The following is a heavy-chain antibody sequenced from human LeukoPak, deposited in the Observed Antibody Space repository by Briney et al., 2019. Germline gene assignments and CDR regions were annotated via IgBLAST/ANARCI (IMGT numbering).Heavy chain of an antibody. CDR2: INSDGSST. Sequence: PGGSLRLSCAASGFTFSNYWMHWVRQAPGKGLVWVSRINSDGSSTSCADSVKGRFTISRDNAKNTLYLQMNSLRAEDTAVYYCAGLLGCSTTNCNPDRDYWGQGTLVTVSS. CDR1: GFTFSNYW. CDR3: AGLLGCSTTNCNPDRDY. V-gene: IGHV3-74*01. J-gene: IGHJ4*02. D-gene: IGHD2-2*01.